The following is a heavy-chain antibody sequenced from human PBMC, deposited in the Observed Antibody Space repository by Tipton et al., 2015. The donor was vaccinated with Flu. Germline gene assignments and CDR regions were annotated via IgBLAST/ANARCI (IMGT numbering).Heavy chain of an antibody. CDR2: IKEDGSEK. J-gene: IGHJ1*01. Sequence: LSLTCATSGFTFSSYSMTWVRQAPGKGLECVANIKEDGSEKYYVDSVKGRFTISRDNAKNSLYLQMNSLRAEDTAVYYCARDRRSSRWTPPQYWGQGTLVIVSS. V-gene: IGHV3-7*01. CDR3: ARDRRSSRWTPPQY. D-gene: IGHD6-13*01. CDR1: GFTFSSYS.